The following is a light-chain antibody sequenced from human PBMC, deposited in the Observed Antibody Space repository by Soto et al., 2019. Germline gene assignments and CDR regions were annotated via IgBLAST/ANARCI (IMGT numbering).Light chain of an antibody. CDR1: GSIDRY. J-gene: IGKJ3*01. CDR3: QRTYNAPFT. CDR2: AAS. V-gene: IGKV1-39*01. Sequence: DIQMTQSPSSLSAFVGDTVTITCRATGSIDRYLNRYQQKPGQAPRVLITAASTLESGVPSRFSGSGSGTDFTLTINNLQPEDFATYYCQRTYNAPFTFGPGTKVGIK.